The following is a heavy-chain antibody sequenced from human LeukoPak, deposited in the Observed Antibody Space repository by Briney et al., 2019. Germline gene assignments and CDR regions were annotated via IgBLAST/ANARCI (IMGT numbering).Heavy chain of an antibody. CDR1: GFTFSSYA. D-gene: IGHD2-15*01. CDR3: AKMNARYCSGGSCYFSYFDY. CDR2: ISGSGGST. J-gene: IGHJ4*02. Sequence: PGGSLRLSCAASGFTFSSYAMSWVRQAPGKGLEWVSAISGSGGSTYYADSVKGRFTISRDNSKNTLYLQMNSLRAEDTAVYHCAKMNARYCSGGSCYFSYFDYWGQGTLVTVSS. V-gene: IGHV3-23*01.